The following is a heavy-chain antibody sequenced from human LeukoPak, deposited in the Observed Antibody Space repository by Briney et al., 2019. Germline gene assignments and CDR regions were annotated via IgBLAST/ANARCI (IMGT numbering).Heavy chain of an antibody. Sequence: TGGSLRLSCAASGFSFISYGMHWARKAPGKGLEWVGVISDDGRNKNYADSVKGRFTISRDNSKDTLYLQMNNLRDEDTAVYYCAKRPSDYGDYVTYFDYWGQGTLVTVSS. J-gene: IGHJ4*02. CDR3: AKRPSDYGDYVTYFDY. CDR2: ISDDGRNK. V-gene: IGHV3-30*18. CDR1: GFSFISYG. D-gene: IGHD4-17*01.